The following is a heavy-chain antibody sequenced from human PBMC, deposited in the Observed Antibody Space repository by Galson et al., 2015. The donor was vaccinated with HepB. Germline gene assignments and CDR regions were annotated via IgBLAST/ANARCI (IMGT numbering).Heavy chain of an antibody. CDR3: ARPYDSSGYYENGMWVSAFDI. Sequence: QSGAEVKKPGESLKISCKGSGYSFTSYWIGWVRQMPGKGLEWMGIIYPGDSDTGYSPSFQGQVTISADKSISTAYLQWSSLKASDTAMYYCARPYDSSGYYENGMWVSAFDIWGQGTMVTVSS. D-gene: IGHD3-22*01. CDR1: GYSFTSYW. V-gene: IGHV5-51*01. CDR2: IYPGDSDT. J-gene: IGHJ3*02.